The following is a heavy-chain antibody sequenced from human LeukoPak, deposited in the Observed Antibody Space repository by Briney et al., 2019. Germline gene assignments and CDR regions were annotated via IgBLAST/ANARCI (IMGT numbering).Heavy chain of an antibody. V-gene: IGHV1-69*04. CDR3: AESSSLFRGFLDF. Sequence: SVKVSCKASGGTFSSYAISWVRQAPGQGLEWMGRIIPILGIANYAQKFQGRVTITADKSTSTAYMELSSLRSEDTATYYCAESSSLFRGFLDFWGQGTQVTVSS. D-gene: IGHD6-13*01. J-gene: IGHJ4*02. CDR2: IIPILGIA. CDR1: GGTFSSYA.